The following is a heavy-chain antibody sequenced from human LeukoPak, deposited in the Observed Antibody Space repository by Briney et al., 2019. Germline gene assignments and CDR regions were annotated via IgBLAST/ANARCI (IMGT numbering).Heavy chain of an antibody. CDR1: GGTFSSYA. V-gene: IGHV1-69*13. CDR2: IIPIFGTA. J-gene: IGHJ4*02. D-gene: IGHD5-18*01. CDR3: ARARGYSYGYINY. Sequence: SVKISCKASGGTFSSYAISWVRQAPGQGLEWMGGIIPIFGTANYAQKFQGRVTVTADESTGTAYMELGSLRSEDTAVYYCARARGYSYGYINYWGQGTLVTVSS.